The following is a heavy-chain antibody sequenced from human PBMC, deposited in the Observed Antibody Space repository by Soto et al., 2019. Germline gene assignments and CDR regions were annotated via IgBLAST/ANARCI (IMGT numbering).Heavy chain of an antibody. CDR3: ATEGYYGSGSADY. D-gene: IGHD3-10*01. Sequence: QVQLVQSGAEVKKPGASVKVSCKASGYTFNRYCISWVRQAPGQGLEWMGWSSAYNGNTNYAQQLQGRVTMTTDTSTSTAYMELSSLRSDATAVYYCATEGYYGSGSADYWGQGTLVTVSS. J-gene: IGHJ4*02. CDR2: SSAYNGNT. CDR1: GYTFNRYC. V-gene: IGHV1-18*01.